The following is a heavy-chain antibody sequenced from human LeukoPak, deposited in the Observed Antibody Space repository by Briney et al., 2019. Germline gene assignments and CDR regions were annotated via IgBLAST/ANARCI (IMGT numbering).Heavy chain of an antibody. CDR3: TRHLRGYSSSWPFDY. D-gene: IGHD6-13*01. Sequence: ETLSLTCTVSGGSISSYYWSWIRQPPGKGLEWIGYIYYSGSTNYNPSLKSRVTISVDTSKNQFSLKLSSVTAADTAVYYCTRHLRGYSSSWPFDYWDQGTLVTVSS. CDR1: GGSISSYY. J-gene: IGHJ4*02. V-gene: IGHV4-59*08. CDR2: IYYSGST.